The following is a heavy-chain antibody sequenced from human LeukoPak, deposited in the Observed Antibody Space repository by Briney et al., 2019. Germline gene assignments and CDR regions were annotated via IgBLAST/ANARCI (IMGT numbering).Heavy chain of an antibody. D-gene: IGHD3-16*02. Sequence: SETLSLTCTVSGGSITKYYWSWIRQPPGKGLEWIGYIYYSGRTHYNPSLKSPVTISVDTSKNQFSLNLSSVTAADTAVYYCARDGDDYVWGSYRLIDYWGQGTLVTVSS. V-gene: IGHV4-59*01. CDR1: GGSITKYY. CDR3: ARDGDDYVWGSYRLIDY. J-gene: IGHJ4*02. CDR2: IYYSGRT.